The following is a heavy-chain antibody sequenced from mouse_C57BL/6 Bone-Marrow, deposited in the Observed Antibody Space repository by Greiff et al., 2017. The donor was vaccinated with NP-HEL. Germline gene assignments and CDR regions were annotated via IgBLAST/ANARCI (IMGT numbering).Heavy chain of an antibody. V-gene: IGHV1-55*01. Sequence: VQLQQPGAELVKPGASVKMSCKASGYTFTSYWITWVKQRPGQGLEWIGDIYPGSGSTNYNEKFKSKATLTVDTSSSTAYMQLSSLTSEDSAVYYCARGPLYYYGSSYAYYYAMDYWGQGTSVTVSS. D-gene: IGHD1-1*01. CDR1: GYTFTSYW. CDR2: IYPGSGST. J-gene: IGHJ4*01. CDR3: ARGPLYYYGSSYAYYYAMDY.